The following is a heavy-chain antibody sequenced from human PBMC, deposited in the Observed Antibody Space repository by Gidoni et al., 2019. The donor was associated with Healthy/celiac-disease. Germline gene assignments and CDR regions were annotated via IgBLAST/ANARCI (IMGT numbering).Heavy chain of an antibody. J-gene: IGHJ6*02. V-gene: IGHV3-48*03. D-gene: IGHD6-13*01. CDR3: AREGLGIAAAGPPNYYYYGMDV. Sequence: EVQLVESGGGLVQPGGSLRLSCAASGFTFSSYEMNWVRQAPGKGLEWVSYISSSGSTIYYADSVKGRFTISRDNAKNSLYLQMNSLRAEDTAVYYCAREGLGIAAAGPPNYYYYGMDVWGQGTTVTVSS. CDR2: ISSSGSTI. CDR1: GFTFSSYE.